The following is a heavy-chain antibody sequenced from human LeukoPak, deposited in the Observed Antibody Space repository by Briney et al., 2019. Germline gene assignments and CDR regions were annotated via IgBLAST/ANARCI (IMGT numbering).Heavy chain of an antibody. V-gene: IGHV5-51*01. J-gene: IGHJ5*02. D-gene: IGHD3-22*01. Sequence: GESLKISCKGSGYSFTFYWIGWVRQMPGKGLEWMGIIYPGDSDTRYSPSFQGRVTISADKSISTAYLQWSSLKASDTAMYYCARHSSAVGYYDSSGYYSWLDPWGQGTLVTVSS. CDR2: IYPGDSDT. CDR1: GYSFTFYW. CDR3: ARHSSAVGYYDSSGYYSWLDP.